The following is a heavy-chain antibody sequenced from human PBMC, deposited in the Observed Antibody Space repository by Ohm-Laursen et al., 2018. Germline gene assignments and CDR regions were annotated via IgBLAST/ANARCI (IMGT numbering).Heavy chain of an antibody. CDR2: IHYSGTT. V-gene: IGHV4-59*08. CDR1: GGSISSYY. D-gene: IGHD1-26*01. J-gene: IGHJ4*02. CDR3: AGNRLGSSFDN. Sequence: SDTLSLTCTVSGGSISSYYWSWIRQPAGKGLEYISWIHYSGTTNYNPSLRSRVTISVDTSKNQISLKVRSVTAADTAVYYCAGNRLGSSFDNWGQGTVVTVSP.